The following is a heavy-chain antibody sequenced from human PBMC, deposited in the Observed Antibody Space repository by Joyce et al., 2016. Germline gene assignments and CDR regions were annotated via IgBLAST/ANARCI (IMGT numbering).Heavy chain of an antibody. CDR3: ARGGTSSDHFFFYTLDI. V-gene: IGHV1-69*12. CDR2: IIPFFGAA. J-gene: IGHJ6*02. D-gene: IGHD1-14*01. CDR1: GGAFSNFP. Sequence: QVLLVQSGATVKRPGSSLKVSCKSSGGAFSNFPVNWVRQAPGQRLEWMGGIIPFFGAAKYAEHFQGRVTLTADLSTRTAFMELSSLTSADTAVYYCARGGTSSDHFFFYTLDIWGPGTTVIVSS.